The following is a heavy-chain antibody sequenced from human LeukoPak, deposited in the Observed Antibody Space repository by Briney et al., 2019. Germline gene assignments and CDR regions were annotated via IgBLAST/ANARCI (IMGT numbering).Heavy chain of an antibody. J-gene: IGHJ5*02. CDR3: FGGASSST. D-gene: IGHD4/OR15-4a*01. CDR2: INSDGTDT. Sequence: QPGGSLRLSCAASGFIFSSYWMHWVRQAPGKGLVWVSRINSDGTDTTYADSVKGRFTISRDNAKNMLYLQMNSLRAEDTAVYYCFGGASSSTWGQGTLVTVSS. V-gene: IGHV3-74*01. CDR1: GFIFSSYW.